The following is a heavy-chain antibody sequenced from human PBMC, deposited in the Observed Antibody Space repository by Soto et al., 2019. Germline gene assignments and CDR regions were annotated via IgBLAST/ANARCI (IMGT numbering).Heavy chain of an antibody. D-gene: IGHD3-10*01. CDR2: IIPIFGTA. V-gene: IGHV1-69*13. J-gene: IGHJ6*02. Sequence: SVKVSSKASEGTFFSYAISWVRQAPEQGLEWMGGIIPIFGTANYAQKFQGRVTITADESTSTAYMELSSLRSEDTAVYYCARERVGPMVRGVKEPDSYYYYGMDVWGQGTTVTGSS. CDR3: ARERVGPMVRGVKEPDSYYYYGMDV. CDR1: EGTFFSYA.